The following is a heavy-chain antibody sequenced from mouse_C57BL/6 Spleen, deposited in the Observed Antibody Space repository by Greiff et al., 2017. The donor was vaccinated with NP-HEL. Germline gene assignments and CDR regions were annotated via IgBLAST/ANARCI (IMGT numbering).Heavy chain of an antibody. J-gene: IGHJ2*01. V-gene: IGHV5-17*01. D-gene: IGHD2-3*01. Sequence: EVKVEESGGGLVKPGGSLKLSCAASGFTFSDYGMHWVRQAPEKGLEWVAYISSGSSTIYYADTVKGRFTISRDNAKNTLFLQMTSLRSEDTAMYYCARPWNDYLDYWGQGTTLTVSS. CDR3: ARPWNDYLDY. CDR1: GFTFSDYG. CDR2: ISSGSSTI.